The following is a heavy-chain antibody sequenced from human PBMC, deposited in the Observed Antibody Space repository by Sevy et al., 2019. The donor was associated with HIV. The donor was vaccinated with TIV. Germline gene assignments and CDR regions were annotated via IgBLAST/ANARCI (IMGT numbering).Heavy chain of an antibody. CDR1: GFTFSSYS. Sequence: GGSLRLSCAASGFTFSSYSMNWVRQAPGKGLEWVSYISSSSSTIYYADSVKGRFTISRDNAKNSLYLQMNSLRDEDTAVYYCARAWVGSYPEVLWFDPWGQGTLVTVSS. CDR3: ARAWVGSYPEVLWFDP. D-gene: IGHD1-26*01. V-gene: IGHV3-48*02. CDR2: ISSSSSTI. J-gene: IGHJ5*02.